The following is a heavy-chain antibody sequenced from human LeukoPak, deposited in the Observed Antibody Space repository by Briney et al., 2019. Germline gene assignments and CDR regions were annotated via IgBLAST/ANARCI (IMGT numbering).Heavy chain of an antibody. CDR3: VRGIRFLEWLSGFDY. CDR1: GSTFDDYG. V-gene: IGHV3-20*04. CDR2: INWNGGST. Sequence: GGSLRLSCAVSGSTFDDYGMSWGRQAPGGGLEGVSGINWNGGSTGYADSVKGRFTISRDNAKNSLYLQMNSLRVEDTALYYCVRGIRFLEWLSGFDYWGQGILVTVSS. D-gene: IGHD3-3*01. J-gene: IGHJ4*02.